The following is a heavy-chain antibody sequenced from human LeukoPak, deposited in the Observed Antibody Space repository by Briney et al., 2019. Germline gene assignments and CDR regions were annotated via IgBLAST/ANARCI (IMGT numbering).Heavy chain of an antibody. CDR1: GGSFSGYY. D-gene: IGHD6-13*01. CDR3: ARAAAHTSNWFDP. CDR2: INHSGST. J-gene: IGHJ5*02. V-gene: IGHV4-34*01. Sequence: PSETLSLTCAVYGGSFSGYYWSWIRQPPGKGLEWIGEINHSGSTNYNPSLKSRVTISVDTSKNQFSLKLSSVTPEDTAVYYCARAAAHTSNWFDPWGQGTLVTVSS.